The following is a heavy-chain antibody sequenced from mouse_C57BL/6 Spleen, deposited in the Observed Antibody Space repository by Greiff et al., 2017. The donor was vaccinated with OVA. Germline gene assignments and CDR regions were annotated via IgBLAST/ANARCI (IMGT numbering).Heavy chain of an antibody. CDR2: ISNGGGST. J-gene: IGHJ4*01. Sequence: EVQGVESGGGLVQPGGSLKLSCAASGFTFSDYYMYWVRQTPEKRLEWVAYISNGGGSTYYPDTVKGRFTISRDNAKNTLHLQMSRLKSEDTAMYYCARAITTVVADAMDYWGQGTSVTVSS. V-gene: IGHV5-12*01. CDR3: ARAITTVVADAMDY. CDR1: GFTFSDYY. D-gene: IGHD1-1*01.